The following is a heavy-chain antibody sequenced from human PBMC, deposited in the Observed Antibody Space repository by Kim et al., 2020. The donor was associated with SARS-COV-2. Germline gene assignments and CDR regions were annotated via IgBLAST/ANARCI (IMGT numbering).Heavy chain of an antibody. V-gene: IGHV3-23*01. J-gene: IGHJ6*02. Sequence: GGSLRLSCAASGFTFSSYAMSWVRQAPGKGLEWVSAISGSGGSTYYADSVKGRFTISRDNSKNTLYLQMNSLRAEDTAVYYCAKADGSGSSYYYYYGMDVWGQGTTVTVSS. CDR1: GFTFSSYA. CDR2: ISGSGGST. CDR3: AKADGSGSSYYYYYGMDV. D-gene: IGHD3-10*01.